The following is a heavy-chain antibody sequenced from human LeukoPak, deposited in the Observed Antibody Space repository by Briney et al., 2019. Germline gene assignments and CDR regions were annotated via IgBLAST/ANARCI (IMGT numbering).Heavy chain of an antibody. V-gene: IGHV3-21*04. J-gene: IGHJ6*03. CDR3: ARADLGYCNSYSCPEDYYYYDMDV. Sequence: GGSLRLSCAASGFTFSSYSMNWVRQAPGKGLEWVSSISSSSSYIYYADSVKGRFTISRDNAKNSLYLQMNSLRAEDTAVYYCARADLGYCNSYSCPEDYYYYDMDVWGKGTTVTVSS. CDR2: ISSSSSYI. D-gene: IGHD2-15*01. CDR1: GFTFSSYS.